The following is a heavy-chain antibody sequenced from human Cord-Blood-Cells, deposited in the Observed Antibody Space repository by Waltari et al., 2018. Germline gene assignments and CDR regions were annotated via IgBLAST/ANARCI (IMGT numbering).Heavy chain of an antibody. Sequence: QVQLQESGPGLVKPSETLSLTCTVSGGSISSSYWSWIRQPPGKGLEWIGYIYYSGSTNYNPSLKSRVTISVDTSKNQFSLKLSSVTAADTAVYYCARDLRGAFDIWGQGTMVTVSS. CDR3: ARDLRGAFDI. J-gene: IGHJ3*02. CDR1: GGSISSSY. D-gene: IGHD5-12*01. V-gene: IGHV4-59*01. CDR2: IYYSGST.